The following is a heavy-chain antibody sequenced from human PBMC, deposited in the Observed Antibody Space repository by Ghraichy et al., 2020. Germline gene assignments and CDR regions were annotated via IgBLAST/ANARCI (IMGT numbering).Heavy chain of an antibody. Sequence: GGSLRLSCAASEFTFSSYWMTWVRQAPGKGLEWVANIKQDGSETYYVDSVKGRFTISRDNAKNSLYLQMNSLRAEDTAVYYCARHRGYDILTGYYPYYYSYYMDVWGKGSTVTVSS. J-gene: IGHJ6*03. CDR1: EFTFSSYW. CDR2: IKQDGSET. V-gene: IGHV3-7*03. D-gene: IGHD3-9*01. CDR3: ARHRGYDILTGYYPYYYSYYMDV.